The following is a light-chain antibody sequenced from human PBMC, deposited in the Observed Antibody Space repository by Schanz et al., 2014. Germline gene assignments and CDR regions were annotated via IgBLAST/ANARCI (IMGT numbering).Light chain of an antibody. CDR2: DVN. CDR1: SNDIGDYNY. CDR3: SSYTRSSNVV. Sequence: QSALTQPRSVSGSPGQSVTISCTGTSNDIGDYNYVSWYQQHPGKAPKDMIYDVNKRPSGVPDRFSGSKSGNTASLTISGLQAEDEADYYCSSYTRSSNVVFGGGTKLTVL. J-gene: IGLJ2*01. V-gene: IGLV2-11*01.